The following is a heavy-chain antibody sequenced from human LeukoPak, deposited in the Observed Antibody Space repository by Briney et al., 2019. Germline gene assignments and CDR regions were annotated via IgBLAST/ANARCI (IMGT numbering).Heavy chain of an antibody. Sequence: GGSLRLSCVASGFTFTSHSLNWLRQAPGKGLEWISDISLSGSTIYYADSVKGRFTISRDNAKNSLYLQMNSLRAEDTAVYYCARAKIGAISRWFDPWGQGTPVTVSS. J-gene: IGHJ5*02. CDR2: ISLSGSTI. CDR3: ARAKIGAISRWFDP. V-gene: IGHV3-48*04. D-gene: IGHD5-12*01. CDR1: GFTFTSHS.